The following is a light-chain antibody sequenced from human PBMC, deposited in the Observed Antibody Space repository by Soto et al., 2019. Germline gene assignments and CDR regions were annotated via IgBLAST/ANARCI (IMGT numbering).Light chain of an antibody. Sequence: QSVLTQPPSVSGAPGQRVTISCTGSSSNIGAGYDVHWYQQLPGTAPKLLIYGNSNRPSGVPDRFSGSKSGTSASLAITGLRAEDEADYSCQSYDTRLSGSVFGGGTKLTVL. CDR2: GNS. J-gene: IGLJ3*02. CDR3: QSYDTRLSGSV. CDR1: SSNIGAGYD. V-gene: IGLV1-40*01.